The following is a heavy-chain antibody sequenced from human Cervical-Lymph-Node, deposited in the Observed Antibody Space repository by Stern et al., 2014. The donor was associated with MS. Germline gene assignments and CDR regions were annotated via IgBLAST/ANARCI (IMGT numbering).Heavy chain of an antibody. D-gene: IGHD2-21*02. J-gene: IGHJ4*02. Sequence: EVHLVESGGGLVQPGGSLRLSCAASGFSLSNNDMNWVRQAPGKGLEWVSYIASTSGIKYYADFVKGRFTISKDDAKNSLSLQMNSLRDEDTAIYFCARAGISGDLDLWGQGTLVSVSS. CDR2: IASTSGIK. V-gene: IGHV3-48*02. CDR1: GFSLSNND. CDR3: ARAGISGDLDL.